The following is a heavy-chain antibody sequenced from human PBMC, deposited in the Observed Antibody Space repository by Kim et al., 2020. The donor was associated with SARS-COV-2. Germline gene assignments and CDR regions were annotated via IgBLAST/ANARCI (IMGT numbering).Heavy chain of an antibody. CDR2: IWYDGNNK. D-gene: IGHD3-3*01. Sequence: GGSLRLSCTASGFTFSSYAMHWVRQAPGKGLEWVADIWYDGNNKYFADSVKGRFTIARDNSNNTLYLQMNSLSAEDTAVYYCAKRGYYDFWSGQAPYGMDVWGQGTTVTVSS. CDR1: GFTFSSYA. J-gene: IGHJ6*02. CDR3: AKRGYYDFWSGQAPYGMDV. V-gene: IGHV3-33*06.